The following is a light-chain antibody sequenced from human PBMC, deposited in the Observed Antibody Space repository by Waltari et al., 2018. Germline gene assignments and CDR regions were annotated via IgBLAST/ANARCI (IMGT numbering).Light chain of an antibody. CDR2: EAS. CDR1: QYIGDY. J-gene: IGKJ4*01. V-gene: IGKV3-11*01. Sequence: VLTQSPATLSLSPGDRATLSCRASQYIGDYLPWYQQKPGQAPRPLMSEASNRATGVPDRFSASGSGTDFTLTVSSLEPEDFAVYYCQNRRNWPLLTFGGGTKVEIK. CDR3: QNRRNWPLLT.